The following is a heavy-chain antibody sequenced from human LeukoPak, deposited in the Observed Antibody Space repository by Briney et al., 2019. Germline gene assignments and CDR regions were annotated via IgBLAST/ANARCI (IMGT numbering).Heavy chain of an antibody. V-gene: IGHV3-23*01. J-gene: IGHJ6*03. Sequence: GGSLRLSCAASGFTFSSYAMSWVRQAPGKGLEWVSAISGSGGSTYYADSVKGRFTISRDNSKNTLYLQMNSLRAEDTAVYYCAKDGLRFLEWLLPHYYYMDVWGKGTTVTVSS. CDR3: AKDGLRFLEWLLPHYYYMDV. CDR2: ISGSGGST. CDR1: GFTFSSYA. D-gene: IGHD3-3*01.